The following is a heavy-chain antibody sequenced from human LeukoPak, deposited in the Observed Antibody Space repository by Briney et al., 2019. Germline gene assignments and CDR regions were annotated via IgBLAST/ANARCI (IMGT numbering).Heavy chain of an antibody. D-gene: IGHD3-16*01. J-gene: IGHJ4*02. V-gene: IGHV3-30*18. CDR2: ISYDGNDK. CDR3: AKDQYDYVRGEFDY. Sequence: GRSLGLSCAASGFTFSSYDMHWVRQAPGKGLEWVAVISYDGNDKHYADSVKGRFTISRDNSKNTLYLQMNSLRVEDTAVYYCAKDQYDYVRGEFDYWGQGTLVTVSS. CDR1: GFTFSSYD.